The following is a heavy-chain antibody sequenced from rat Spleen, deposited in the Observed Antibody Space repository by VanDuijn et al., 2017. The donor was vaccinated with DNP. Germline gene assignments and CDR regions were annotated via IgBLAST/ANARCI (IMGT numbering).Heavy chain of an antibody. V-gene: IGHV5-31*01. J-gene: IGHJ2*01. D-gene: IGHD4-6*01. CDR3: ARGGLYYLDY. CDR2: ITSSGDNT. Sequence: EVQLVESGGDLVQPGRSLKLSCVASGFTFNIYWMTWIRQVPGKGLEWVASITSSGDNTYYPDSVKGRFTISRDNAKNTLYLQMNSLRSEDTATYYCARGGLYYLDYWGQGVMVTVSS. CDR1: GFTFNIYW.